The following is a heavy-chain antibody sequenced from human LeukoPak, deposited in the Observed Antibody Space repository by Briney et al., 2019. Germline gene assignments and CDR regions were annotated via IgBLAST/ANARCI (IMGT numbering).Heavy chain of an antibody. CDR3: AKDSICSSTSCPRRPVGQQLVHFDY. Sequence: PGGSLRLSCAASGFTFSSYGMHWVRQAPGKGLEWVAFIRYDGSNKYYADSVKGRFTISRDNSKNTLYLQMNSLRAEDTAVYYCAKDSICSSTSCPRRPVGQQLVHFDYWGQGTLVTVSS. D-gene: IGHD2-2*01. V-gene: IGHV3-30*02. CDR2: IRYDGSNK. CDR1: GFTFSSYG. J-gene: IGHJ4*02.